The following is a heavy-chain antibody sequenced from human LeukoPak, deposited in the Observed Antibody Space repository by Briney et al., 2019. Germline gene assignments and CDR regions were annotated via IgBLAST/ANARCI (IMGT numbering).Heavy chain of an antibody. Sequence: GASVKVSCKASGYTFTTYSMNWVRQAPGQGLEWMGWINTDTGNPTYAQGFTGRFVFSLDTSVSTSYPQISSLKAEDTAVYYCARGYCSGGSCHTFDYWGQGTLVTVSS. CDR3: ARGYCSGGSCHTFDY. CDR1: GYTFTTYS. V-gene: IGHV7-4-1*02. D-gene: IGHD2-15*01. CDR2: INTDTGNP. J-gene: IGHJ4*02.